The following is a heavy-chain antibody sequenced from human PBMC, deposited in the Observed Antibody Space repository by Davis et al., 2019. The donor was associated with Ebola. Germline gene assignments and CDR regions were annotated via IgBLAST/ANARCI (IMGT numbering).Heavy chain of an antibody. J-gene: IGHJ6*02. CDR2: IKQDGSEK. D-gene: IGHD6-6*01. V-gene: IGHV3-7*01. CDR1: GFTFSSYW. CDR3: ARVHLEIAARPGAYYYYGMDV. Sequence: LSLTCAASGFTFSSYWMSWVRQAPGKGLEWVANIKQDGSEKYYVDSVKGRFTISRDNSKNTLYLQMNSLRAEDTAVYYCARVHLEIAARPGAYYYYGMDVWGQGTTVTVSS.